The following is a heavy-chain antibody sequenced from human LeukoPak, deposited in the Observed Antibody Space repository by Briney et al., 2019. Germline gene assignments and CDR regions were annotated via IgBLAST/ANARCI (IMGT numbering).Heavy chain of an antibody. CDR3: ARGDYYDSSGQDAFDI. D-gene: IGHD3-22*01. CDR2: INAGNGNT. CDR1: GYTFTSYA. Sequence: ASVKVSCKASGYTFTSYAMHWVRQAPGQRLEWMGWINAGNGNTKYSQKLQGRVTMTTDTSTSTAYMELRSLRSDDTAVYYCARGDYYDSSGQDAFDIWGQGTMVTVSS. V-gene: IGHV1-3*01. J-gene: IGHJ3*02.